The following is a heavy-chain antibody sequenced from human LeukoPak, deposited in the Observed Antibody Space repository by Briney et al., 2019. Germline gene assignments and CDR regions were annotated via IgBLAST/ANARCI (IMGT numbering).Heavy chain of an antibody. CDR1: GYTFIDHY. CDR3: ARGQLGPTSAPFDS. D-gene: IGHD1-26*01. J-gene: IGHJ4*02. V-gene: IGHV1-46*01. Sequence: ASVKVSCKTSGYTFIDHYLHWVRQAPGQSFEYMGIINPAGGSTSYHHKFQDRVTMTREASTSTIYMELRSLTFEDTAVYYCARGQLGPTSAPFDSWGQGTLVTVSS. CDR2: INPAGGST.